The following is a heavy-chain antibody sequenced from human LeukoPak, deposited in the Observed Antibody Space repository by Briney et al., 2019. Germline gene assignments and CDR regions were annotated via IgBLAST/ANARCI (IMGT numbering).Heavy chain of an antibody. J-gene: IGHJ6*03. Sequence: GGSLRLSCAASGFTFSSYIMNWVRQAPGKGLEWVSSISSNTSHIYYADSVKGRFTISRDNAKNSLFLQMNSLRAEDTVVYYCARVLRYCSGGNCYSGGLGYMDVWGKGTTVTISS. CDR1: GFTFSSYI. CDR2: ISSNTSHI. V-gene: IGHV3-21*04. CDR3: ARVLRYCSGGNCYSGGLGYMDV. D-gene: IGHD2-15*01.